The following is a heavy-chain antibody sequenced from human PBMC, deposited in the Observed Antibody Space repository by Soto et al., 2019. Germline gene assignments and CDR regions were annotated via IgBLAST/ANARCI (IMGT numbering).Heavy chain of an antibody. V-gene: IGHV6-1*01. Sequence: SPTLSLTCAITGDSVSSNSAGWSWVRQSPSRGLEWLGRTYYRSKWYYEYAVSVRGRITINPDTSKNQYSLQLNSVTPEDTAVYFCARGEQYSGRIFDYCGQGTLVTVST. D-gene: IGHD1-26*01. J-gene: IGHJ4*01. CDR3: ARGEQYSGRIFDY. CDR2: TYYRSKWYY. CDR1: GDSVSSNSAG.